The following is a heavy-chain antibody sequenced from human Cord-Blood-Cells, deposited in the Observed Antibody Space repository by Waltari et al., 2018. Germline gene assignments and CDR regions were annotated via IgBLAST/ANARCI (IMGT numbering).Heavy chain of an antibody. J-gene: IGHJ4*02. CDR3: ARHHDIVVVPAAFDY. CDR1: GGSISSSSYY. V-gene: IGHV4-39*01. D-gene: IGHD2-2*01. Sequence: QLQLQESGPGLVKPSETLSLTCPVSGGSISSSSYYWGWIRQPPGKGLEWIGSIYYSGSTYYNPSLKSRVTISVDTSKNQFSLKLSSVTAADTAVYYCARHHDIVVVPAAFDYWGQGTLVTVSS. CDR2: IYYSGST.